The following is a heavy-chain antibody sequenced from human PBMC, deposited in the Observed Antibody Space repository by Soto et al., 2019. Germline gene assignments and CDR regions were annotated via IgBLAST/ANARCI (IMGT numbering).Heavy chain of an antibody. CDR2: IYYSGSV. Sequence: SETLSLTCAVSSDSISRSHWLTWVRQSPGKGLEWLGDIYYSGSVYYNPSLRSRISISMDKSNNQFSLNLSSVTAADTAVYHWAKFGRAAGTHYFDCWGQGTLVTVSS. J-gene: IGHJ4*02. CDR1: SDSISRSHW. CDR3: AKFGRAAGTHYFDC. V-gene: IGHV4-4*02. D-gene: IGHD6-13*01.